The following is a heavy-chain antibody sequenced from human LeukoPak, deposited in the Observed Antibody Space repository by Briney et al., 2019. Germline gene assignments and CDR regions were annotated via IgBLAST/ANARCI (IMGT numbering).Heavy chain of an antibody. CDR3: ARAPTTQQDY. V-gene: IGHV3-20*04. D-gene: IGHD1-1*01. Sequence: GGSLRLSCAASGFTFDDYGMSWVRQAPGKGLEWVSGINWNGGSTGYADSVKGRFTISRDNAKNTLYLQMNSLRAEDTAVYYCARAPTTQQDYWGQGTLVTVSS. CDR1: GFTFDDYG. J-gene: IGHJ4*02. CDR2: INWNGGST.